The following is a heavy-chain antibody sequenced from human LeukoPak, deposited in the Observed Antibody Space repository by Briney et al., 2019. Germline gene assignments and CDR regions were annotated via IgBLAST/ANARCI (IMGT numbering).Heavy chain of an antibody. Sequence: ASVKVSCKASGGTFSSYAISWVRQAPGQGLEWMGRIIPILGIANYAQKFQGRVTITADKSTSTAYMELSSLRSEDTAVYYCARAYHDLGPYGSGSYSWFDPWGQGTLVTVSS. V-gene: IGHV1-69*04. CDR3: ARAYHDLGPYGSGSYSWFDP. D-gene: IGHD3-10*01. CDR2: IIPILGIA. CDR1: GGTFSSYA. J-gene: IGHJ5*02.